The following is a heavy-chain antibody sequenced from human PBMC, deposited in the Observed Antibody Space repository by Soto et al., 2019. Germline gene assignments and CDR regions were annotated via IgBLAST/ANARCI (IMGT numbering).Heavy chain of an antibody. CDR1: GFRFSSYA. Sequence: EVQLLESGGGLLQPGGSLRLSCAASGFRFSSYAMSWVRQAPGKGLEWVSAIGESSDNTYYADSVKGRFTISRDNSKNKLYLQMSSLRAEDTALYYCAKWGNDWGYYYYGMNVWGQGTTVTVTS. D-gene: IGHD7-27*01. CDR2: IGESSDNT. V-gene: IGHV3-23*01. CDR3: AKWGNDWGYYYYGMNV. J-gene: IGHJ6*02.